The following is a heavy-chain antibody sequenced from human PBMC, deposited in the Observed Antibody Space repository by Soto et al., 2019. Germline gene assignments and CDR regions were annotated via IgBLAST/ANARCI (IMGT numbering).Heavy chain of an antibody. Sequence: PGGSLRLCCAAPVFSFRNYAMSWFRQAPGKGLEWISTLTGSSSNIYYADSVKGRFAISRDNSRNTLYLQMNSLTAEDTAVYYCANGRATYGLLTHDYWGQGTLVTVSS. CDR1: VFSFRNYA. CDR2: LTGSSSNI. CDR3: ANGRATYGLLTHDY. J-gene: IGHJ4*02. V-gene: IGHV3-23*01. D-gene: IGHD3-10*01.